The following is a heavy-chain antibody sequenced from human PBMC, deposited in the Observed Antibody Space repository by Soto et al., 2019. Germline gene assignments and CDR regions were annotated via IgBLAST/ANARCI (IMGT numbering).Heavy chain of an antibody. Sequence: SQTLSLPCAISGDSVSSNSAAWSWIRQSPSRGLEWLGRTYYRSKWYNDFALSVKSRITIKADPSKNQFSLQLSSVTPEDTAVYYCARDTPPASGWYYFDYWGQGTLVTVSS. CDR2: TYYRSKWYN. D-gene: IGHD6-19*01. V-gene: IGHV6-1*01. J-gene: IGHJ4*02. CDR1: GDSVSSNSAA. CDR3: ARDTPPASGWYYFDY.